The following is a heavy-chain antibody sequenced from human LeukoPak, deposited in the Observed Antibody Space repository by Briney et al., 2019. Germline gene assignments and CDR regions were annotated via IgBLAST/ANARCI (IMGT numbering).Heavy chain of an antibody. CDR1: GYTLTELS. D-gene: IGHD3-10*01. V-gene: IGHV1-69*13. CDR2: IIPIFGTA. Sequence: GASVKVSCKVSGYTLTELSIHWVRQAPGQGLEWMGGIIPIFGTANYAQKFQGRVTITADESTSTAYMELSSLRSEDTAVYYCARTTVLLWFGELSQNYYYGMDVWGQGTTVTVSS. J-gene: IGHJ6*02. CDR3: ARTTVLLWFGELSQNYYYGMDV.